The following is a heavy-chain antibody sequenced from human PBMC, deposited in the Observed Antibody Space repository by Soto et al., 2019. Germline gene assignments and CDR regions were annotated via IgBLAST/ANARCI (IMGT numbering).Heavy chain of an antibody. J-gene: IGHJ4*02. Sequence: PSETLSLTCTVSGGSVSSGSFYRSWIRQPPGKGLEWIGNIYYNGSTNYNPSLKSRVTISVDTSKNQFSLMLSSVTAADTAVYYCATFGIVGASSFDYWGQGTLVTGSS. CDR1: GGSVSSGSFY. CDR3: ATFGIVGASSFDY. V-gene: IGHV4-61*01. D-gene: IGHD1-26*01. CDR2: IYYNGST.